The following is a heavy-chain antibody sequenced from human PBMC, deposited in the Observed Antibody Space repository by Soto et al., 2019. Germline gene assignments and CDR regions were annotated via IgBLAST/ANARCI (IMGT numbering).Heavy chain of an antibody. CDR3: ARGVGSSPPQY. V-gene: IGHV4-59*01. J-gene: IGHJ4*02. CDR1: CGSISVYY. Sequence: SGTPSLPCTISCGSISVYYWGWIRQTAGQGLEWIGYIHASGSPYYNPSLRSRVTISADTSKNQISLKLTSPTAADTAVYYCARGVGSSPPQYWGRGTLVTVSS. D-gene: IGHD1-26*01. CDR2: IHASGSP.